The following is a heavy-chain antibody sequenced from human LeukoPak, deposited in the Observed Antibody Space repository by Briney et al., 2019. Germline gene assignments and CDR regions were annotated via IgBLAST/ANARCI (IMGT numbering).Heavy chain of an antibody. CDR2: ISYDGRNQ. V-gene: IGHV3-30*03. J-gene: IGHJ6*02. D-gene: IGHD3-22*01. CDR1: GFTFSNYA. Sequence: GGSLRLSCAASGFTFSNYAMSWVRQAPGKGLEWVAVISYDGRNQYYADSLKGRFTISRDNSKNTLYLQMNSLRGEDTAAYFCARDRHQYDTSGYYYHYYYYGMDVWGQGTTVTVSS. CDR3: ARDRHQYDTSGYYYHYYYYGMDV.